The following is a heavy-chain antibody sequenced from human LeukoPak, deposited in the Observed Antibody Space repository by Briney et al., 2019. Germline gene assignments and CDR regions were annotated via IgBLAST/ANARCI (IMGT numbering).Heavy chain of an antibody. CDR3: ARSGYCSGGSCYDFDY. D-gene: IGHD2-15*01. Sequence: SETMSLTCTVSGGSISSGDYYWSWIRQPPGKGLEWIGYIYYSGSTYYNPSLKSRVTISVDTSKNQFSLKLSSVTAADTAVYYCARSGYCSGGSCYDFDYWGQGTLVTVSS. J-gene: IGHJ4*02. CDR1: GGSISSGDYY. V-gene: IGHV4-30-4*08. CDR2: IYYSGST.